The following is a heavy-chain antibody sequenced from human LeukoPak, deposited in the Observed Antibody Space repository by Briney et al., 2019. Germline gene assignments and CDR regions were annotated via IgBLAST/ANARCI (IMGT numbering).Heavy chain of an antibody. D-gene: IGHD3-3*01. V-gene: IGHV4-39*01. Sequence: SETLSLTCTVSGGSIRSDNHYWAWIRQPPGQRLEWIGSVYYSGSTYYNPSLKSRVTISADTSKNQFSLRLSSVTAADTAVYYCARVRRAIFGVASYYYYMDVWGKGTTVTVSS. CDR2: VYYSGST. CDR3: ARVRRAIFGVASYYYYMDV. CDR1: GGSIRSDNHY. J-gene: IGHJ6*03.